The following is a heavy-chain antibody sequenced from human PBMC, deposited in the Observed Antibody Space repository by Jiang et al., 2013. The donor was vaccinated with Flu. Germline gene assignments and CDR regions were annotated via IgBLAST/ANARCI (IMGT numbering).Heavy chain of an antibody. D-gene: IGHD3-16*01. CDR2: IYYSGST. Sequence: PGLVKPSETLSLTCTVSGGSIRSTMFYWGWIRQPPGKGLEWIGSIYYSGSTYFNPSLKTRVTLSVDTSKNQFSLKLLSVTAADTAVYYCARRVGGALGQNYLDLWGQGALVTVSS. CDR3: ARRVGGALGQNYLDL. CDR1: GGSIRSTMFY. V-gene: IGHV4-39*07. J-gene: IGHJ4*02.